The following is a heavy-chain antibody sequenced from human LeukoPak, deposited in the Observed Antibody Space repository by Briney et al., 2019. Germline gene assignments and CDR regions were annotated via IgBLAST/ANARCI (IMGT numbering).Heavy chain of an antibody. CDR1: GGSVSSISYY. J-gene: IGHJ5*02. CDR2: IYYSGST. Sequence: SETLSLTCTVSGGSVSSISYYWGWIRQPPGNGLEWFGRIYYSGSTYYNPSLKSRVTRSVDTSKNQFSLKLSSVTAADTAVYYCASHVSSSWYPKWFDPWGQGPLVLVSS. V-gene: IGHV4-39*01. D-gene: IGHD6-13*01. CDR3: ASHVSSSWYPKWFDP.